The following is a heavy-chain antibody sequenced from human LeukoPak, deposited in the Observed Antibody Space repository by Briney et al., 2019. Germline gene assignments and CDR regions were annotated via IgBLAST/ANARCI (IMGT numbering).Heavy chain of an antibody. CDR1: GGSISSSSYY. J-gene: IGHJ4*02. V-gene: IGHV4-39*07. Sequence: PSETLSLTCTVSGGSISSSSYYWGWIRQPPGKGLEWIGSIYYSGSTYYNPSLKSRVTISVDTSKNQFSLKLSSVTAADTAVYYCAREAYGSGSYYSHWGQGTLVTVSS. CDR2: IYYSGST. CDR3: AREAYGSGSYYSH. D-gene: IGHD3-10*01.